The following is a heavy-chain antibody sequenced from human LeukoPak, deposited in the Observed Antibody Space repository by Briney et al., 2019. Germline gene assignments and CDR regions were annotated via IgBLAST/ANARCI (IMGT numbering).Heavy chain of an antibody. J-gene: IGHJ4*02. V-gene: IGHV1-2*02. CDR3: ARSQIAAAGTGY. D-gene: IGHD6-13*01. CDR1: GYTFTGYY. CDR2: INPNSGGT. Sequence: ASVKVSCKASGYTFTGYYMHWVRQAPGQGLEWMGWINPNSGGTNYAQKFQGRVTMTRDTSISTAYMELSRLRSDDTAVYYCARSQIAAAGTGYWGQGTLVTVSS.